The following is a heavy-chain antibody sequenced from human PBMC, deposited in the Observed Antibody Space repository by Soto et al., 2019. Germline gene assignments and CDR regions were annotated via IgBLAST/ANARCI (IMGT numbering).Heavy chain of an antibody. D-gene: IGHD3-3*01. CDR3: ARPDYDFWSGYYTPGYYGMDV. Sequence: QVQLVQSGAEVKKPGSSVKVSCKASGGTFSSYAISWVRQAPGQGLEWMGGIIPIFGTANYAQKFQGRVTITADKSTSTAYMELSSLRSEDTAVYYCARPDYDFWSGYYTPGYYGMDVWGQGTTVTVSS. V-gene: IGHV1-69*06. CDR1: GGTFSSYA. J-gene: IGHJ6*02. CDR2: IIPIFGTA.